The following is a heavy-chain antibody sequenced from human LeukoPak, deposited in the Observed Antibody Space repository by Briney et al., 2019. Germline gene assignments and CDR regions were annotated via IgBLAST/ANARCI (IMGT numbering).Heavy chain of an antibody. CDR2: INHSGST. CDR3: ARGQQVQDY. Sequence: PSETLSLTCAVYGGSFSGYYWSWIRQPPGKGLEWIGEINHSGSTNYNASLKSRITISLDTSKNHASLKLSSVTAADTAVYYCARGQQVQDYWGQGTLVTVSS. CDR1: GGSFSGYY. V-gene: IGHV4-34*01. J-gene: IGHJ4*02. D-gene: IGHD6-13*01.